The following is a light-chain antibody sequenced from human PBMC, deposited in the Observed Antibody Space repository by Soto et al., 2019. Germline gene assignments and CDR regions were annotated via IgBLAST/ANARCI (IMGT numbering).Light chain of an antibody. V-gene: IGKV3-20*01. CDR1: QSVSSSY. Sequence: EIVLTQSPGTLSLSPGERATLSCRASQSVSSSYLAWYQQKPGQAPRLLIYGASGRGTGIPDRFSGSGSGTDFTLTISRLEPEDFAVYYCQQYGSSPMYTFGQGTKLAIK. CDR2: GAS. CDR3: QQYGSSPMYT. J-gene: IGKJ2*01.